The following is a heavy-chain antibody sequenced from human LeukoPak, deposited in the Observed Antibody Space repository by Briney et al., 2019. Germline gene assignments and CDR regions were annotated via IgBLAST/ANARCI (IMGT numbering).Heavy chain of an antibody. J-gene: IGHJ4*02. Sequence: VASVRVSCKTSGYTFSTYDINRLRQAAGQGLEWMGWMNPNSANTGFAQKFQGRAAITRDTSTATAYLELSSLTSEDTAVYYCARAIRYQLLSDYWGQGTLVTVSS. CDR2: MNPNSANT. V-gene: IGHV1-8*03. CDR1: GYTFSTYD. CDR3: ARAIRYQLLSDY. D-gene: IGHD2-2*01.